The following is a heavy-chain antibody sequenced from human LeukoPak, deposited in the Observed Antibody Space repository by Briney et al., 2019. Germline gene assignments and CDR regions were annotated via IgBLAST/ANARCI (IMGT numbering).Heavy chain of an antibody. CDR2: VYDAGGS. D-gene: IGHD3-16*01. CDR1: GFTVTTVH. Sequence: GGSLRLTCTVSGFTVTTVHMDWFRQAPGKGPEWVTVVYDAGGSAYADSVKGRFTVSRDTSNNMVYLQMNSLTPEESALYYCARDRGGRRSSWVEFDLWGPGNVVTVSS. J-gene: IGHJ5*02. V-gene: IGHV3-53*05. CDR3: ARDRGGRRSSWVEFDL.